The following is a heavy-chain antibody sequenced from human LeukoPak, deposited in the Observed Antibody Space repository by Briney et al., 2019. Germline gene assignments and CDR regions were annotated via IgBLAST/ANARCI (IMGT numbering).Heavy chain of an antibody. D-gene: IGHD5/OR15-5a*01. J-gene: IGHJ4*02. CDR2: INHSGST. Sequence: SETLSLTCVVYGGSFSGYHWSWIRQPPGKGLEWIGEINHSGSTNYNPSLKSRVTISIDTSKNQFSLKLSSVTAADTAVYYCAREIISTLDYWAREPWSPSPQ. V-gene: IGHV4-34*01. CDR1: GGSFSGYH. CDR3: AREIISTLDY.